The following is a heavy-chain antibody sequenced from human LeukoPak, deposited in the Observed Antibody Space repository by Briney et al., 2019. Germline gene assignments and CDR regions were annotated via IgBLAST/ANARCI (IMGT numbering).Heavy chain of an antibody. D-gene: IGHD3-3*01. CDR2: IKSKTDGGTT. V-gene: IGHV3-15*01. CDR3: TTVFWSGD. J-gene: IGHJ4*02. Sequence: GGILILSCSASGFTCSNAWISCVRQTPGKRLEWVGRIKSKTDGGTTDYAAPVKGRFTISRDDSKNTLYLQMNSLKTEDTAVYYCTTVFWSGDWGQGTLVTVSS. CDR1: GFTCSNAW.